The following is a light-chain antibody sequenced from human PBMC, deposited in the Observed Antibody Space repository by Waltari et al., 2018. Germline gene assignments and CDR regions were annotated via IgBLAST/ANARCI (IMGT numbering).Light chain of an antibody. J-gene: IGLJ2*01. Sequence: QSALTQPASMSGSPGQSITISCTGTSSDVDGFNFVSWYHQYPGKAPKLIIYDVANRPSGVSHRFSGSRSGNTASLTISELQAEDEADYYCSSYTSVNTRFGGGTKLTVL. CDR2: DVA. CDR3: SSYTSVNTR. CDR1: SSDVDGFNF. V-gene: IGLV2-14*03.